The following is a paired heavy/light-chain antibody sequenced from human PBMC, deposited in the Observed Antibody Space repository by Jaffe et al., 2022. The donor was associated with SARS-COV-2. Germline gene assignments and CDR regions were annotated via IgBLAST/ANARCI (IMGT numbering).Light chain of an antibody. CDR1: SGINVASYK. J-gene: IGLJ2*01. Sequence: QAVLTQPSSLSASPGTSASLTCTLRSGINVASYKVYWYQQRPGSPPHYLLMYKSGSDNQRGSGVPSRFSGSRDTSANAGILLISGLQSEDEADYYCMIWHRAVMVFGGGTKVTVL. V-gene: IGLV5-45*02. CDR2: YKSGSDN. CDR3: MIWHRAVMV.
Heavy chain of an antibody. CDR3: ARGDGYGYEGIDY. CDR2: ISFDGNNK. J-gene: IGHJ4*02. D-gene: IGHD5-18*01. V-gene: IGHV3-30*04. Sequence: QVQLVESGGGVVQPGGSLRLSCAASGFTFNNFAMHWVRQAPGKGLEWVAVISFDGNNKYYADSAKGRFTISRDNSKNTLFLQMNSLRVDDTGLFYCARGDGYGYEGIDYWGQGTLVTVSS. CDR1: GFTFNNFA.